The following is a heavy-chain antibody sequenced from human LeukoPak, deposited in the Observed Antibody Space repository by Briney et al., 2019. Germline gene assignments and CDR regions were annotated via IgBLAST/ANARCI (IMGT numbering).Heavy chain of an antibody. D-gene: IGHD2-8*01. CDR3: ARAVLSRWSLSQWFDP. CDR1: GYTFTNYA. Sequence: GASVKVSCKASGYTFTNYAISWVRQAPGQGLEWMGWISAYNGNTKYTQKFQGRVTMTRDTSTSTAYMELRSLRSDDTAVYYCARAVLSRWSLSQWFDPWGQGSLVTVSS. J-gene: IGHJ5*02. CDR2: ISAYNGNT. V-gene: IGHV1-18*01.